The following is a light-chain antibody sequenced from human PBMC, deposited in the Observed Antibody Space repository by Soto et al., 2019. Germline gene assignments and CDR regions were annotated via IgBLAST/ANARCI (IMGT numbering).Light chain of an antibody. V-gene: IGKV3-20*01. Sequence: EIVLTQSPGTLSLSPGERATLSCRASQSVNSNYLAWYQQKPGQPPRLLIYDTSTRATGIPDRFSGSGSGADFTLTISRLEPEDFAVFYCQQYGSSPFTVGPGTKVHMK. CDR1: QSVNSNY. CDR2: DTS. CDR3: QQYGSSPFT. J-gene: IGKJ3*01.